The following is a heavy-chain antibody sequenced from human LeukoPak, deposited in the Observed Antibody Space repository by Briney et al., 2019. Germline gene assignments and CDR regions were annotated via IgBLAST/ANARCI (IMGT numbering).Heavy chain of an antibody. D-gene: IGHD3-22*01. Sequence: ASVKVSCKASGYTFTSYYMHWVRQAPGQGLEWMGIINPSGGSTSYAQKFQGRVTMTRDMSTSTDYMELSSLRSEDTAVYYCARDRGYYDSSGYTAFDIWGQGTMVTVSS. V-gene: IGHV1-46*01. CDR1: GYTFTSYY. CDR2: INPSGGST. J-gene: IGHJ3*02. CDR3: ARDRGYYDSSGYTAFDI.